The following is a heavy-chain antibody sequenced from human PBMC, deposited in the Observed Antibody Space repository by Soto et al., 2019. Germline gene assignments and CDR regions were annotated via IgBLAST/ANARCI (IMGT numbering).Heavy chain of an antibody. Sequence: PSETLSLTCTVSGGSISSSSFHWGWIRQPPGKGLEWIGSIYYSGSTYYSPSFQGQVTISVDKSISTAYLQWSSLKASDTAMYYCARGSYSYYWGQGTLVTVSS. CDR2: IYYSGST. V-gene: IGHV4-39*07. CDR1: GGSISSSSFH. D-gene: IGHD1-26*01. CDR3: ARGSYSYY. J-gene: IGHJ4*02.